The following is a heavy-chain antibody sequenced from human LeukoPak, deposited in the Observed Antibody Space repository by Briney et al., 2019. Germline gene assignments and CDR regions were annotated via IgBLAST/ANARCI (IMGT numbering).Heavy chain of an antibody. D-gene: IGHD6-13*01. J-gene: IGHJ5*02. CDR2: ISGSGGST. Sequence: GGSLRLSCAASGFTFDDYGMSWVRQAPGKGLEWVSAISGSGGSTYYADSVKGRFTISRDNSKNTLYLQMNSLRAEDTAVYYCAKDLGIAAAEWFDPWGQGTLVTVSS. CDR1: GFTFDDYG. CDR3: AKDLGIAAAEWFDP. V-gene: IGHV3-23*01.